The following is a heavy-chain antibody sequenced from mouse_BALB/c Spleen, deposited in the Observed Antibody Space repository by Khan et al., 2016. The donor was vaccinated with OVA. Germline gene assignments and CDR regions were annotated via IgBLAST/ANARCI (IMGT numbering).Heavy chain of an antibody. J-gene: IGHJ2*01. CDR2: INPTTNYT. CDR1: GYTFINYW. V-gene: IGHV1-7*01. D-gene: IGHD1-1*01. CDR3: GRRDLRWDFDY. Sequence: VQLQESGAELAKPGASVKMSCKTSGYTFINYWILWVKQRPGQGLEWIGYINPTTNYTEFNQNFKDKATLPADRSSSTAYMQLSSLTSEDSAVXYCGRRDLRWDFDYWGQGTMLTVSS.